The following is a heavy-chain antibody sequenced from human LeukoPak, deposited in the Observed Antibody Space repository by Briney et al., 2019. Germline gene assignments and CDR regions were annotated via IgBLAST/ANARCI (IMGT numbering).Heavy chain of an antibody. J-gene: IGHJ5*02. CDR2: INSNSGGT. CDR3: ARSSKLGLNNWFDP. D-gene: IGHD3-16*01. CDR1: GYTFTGYY. V-gene: IGHV1-2*02. Sequence: ASVKVSCKASGYTFTGYYMHWVRQAPGQGLEWMGWINSNSGGTNYAQKFQGRVTMTRDTSISTAYTELSRLRSDDTAVYYCARSSKLGLNNWFDPWGQGTLVTVSS.